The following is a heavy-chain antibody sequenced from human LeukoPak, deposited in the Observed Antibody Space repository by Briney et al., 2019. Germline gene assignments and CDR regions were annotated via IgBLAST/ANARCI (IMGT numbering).Heavy chain of an antibody. CDR3: ARGLGAVAGRIYDGFDM. CDR2: IYFSGST. Sequence: PSETLSLTCTVSGGSISSHYWGWIRQPPGKGLGWIGYIYFSGSTNYNPSLKSRVTISIDTPNNQFSLKLSSVTAADTGVYYSARGLGAVAGRIYDGFDMWGQGTMVTVSS. CDR1: GGSISSHY. D-gene: IGHD6-19*01. J-gene: IGHJ3*02. V-gene: IGHV4-59*11.